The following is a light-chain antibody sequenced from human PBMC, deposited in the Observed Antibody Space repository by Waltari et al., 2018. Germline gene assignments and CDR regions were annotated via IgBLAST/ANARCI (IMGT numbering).Light chain of an antibody. Sequence: EIVLTQSPGTLSLSPGEGATLSCRASQSLSSSYLAWYQQKPGQAPRLVIFAASSRVTGIPDRFSGSGSGADFTLTIGRLEPEDFAVYYCQHYGASPPYTFGQGTKLEI. CDR2: AAS. CDR3: QHYGASPPYT. CDR1: QSLSSSY. J-gene: IGKJ2*01. V-gene: IGKV3-20*01.